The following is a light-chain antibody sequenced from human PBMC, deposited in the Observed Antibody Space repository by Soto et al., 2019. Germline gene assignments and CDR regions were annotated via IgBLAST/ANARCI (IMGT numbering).Light chain of an antibody. CDR3: QQSYGSPLT. CDR2: AAS. CDR1: QSISTY. Sequence: DIQMTQSPSSLSASVGDRVTITCRASQSISTYLHWYQQKPGKAPKLLIYAASGLQSGVPSRFSGSGSGTDFTLTISSLQPDDFASYFCQQSYGSPLTFGGGTRVEI. V-gene: IGKV1-39*01. J-gene: IGKJ4*01.